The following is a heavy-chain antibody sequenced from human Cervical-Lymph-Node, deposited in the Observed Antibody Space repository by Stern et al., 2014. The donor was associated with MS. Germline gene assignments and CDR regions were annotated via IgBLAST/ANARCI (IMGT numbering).Heavy chain of an antibody. CDR1: GGSISSSSYY. Sequence: QLQESGPGLVKPSETLSLTCTVSGGSISSSSYYWGWIRQPPGQGLEWIGNIYYSGSTYYHPALKRRVTISVATSKNQFSMMLTSVTAADTAVYFCARLYGSAFDYWGQGSLVTVSS. CDR3: ARLYGSAFDY. J-gene: IGHJ4*02. CDR2: IYYSGST. D-gene: IGHD3-10*01. V-gene: IGHV4-39*01.